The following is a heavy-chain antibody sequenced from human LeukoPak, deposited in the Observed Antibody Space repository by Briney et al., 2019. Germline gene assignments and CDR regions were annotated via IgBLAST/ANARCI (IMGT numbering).Heavy chain of an antibody. D-gene: IGHD2-21*02. CDR1: GYTFTGYY. CDR3: ARDSGAYCGGDCYGLTNFDY. V-gene: IGHV1-2*02. Sequence: ASVKVSCKASGYTFTGYYMHWVRQAPGQGLEWMRWINPNSGGTNYAQKFQGRVTMTRDTSISTAYMELSRLRSDDTAVYYCARDSGAYCGGDCYGLTNFDYWGQGTLVTVSS. CDR2: INPNSGGT. J-gene: IGHJ4*02.